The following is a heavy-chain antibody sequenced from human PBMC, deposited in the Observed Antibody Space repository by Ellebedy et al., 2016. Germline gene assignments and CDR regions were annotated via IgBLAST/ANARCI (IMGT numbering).Heavy chain of an antibody. D-gene: IGHD3-16*01. CDR1: GFTFSSYN. CDR2: ISSSSSTI. CDR3: ARAGGGILGY. J-gene: IGHJ4*02. Sequence: GESLKISCAASGFTFSSYNMNWVRQAPGKGLEWVSYISSSSSTIYYADSVKGRFTISRDNAKNSLFLQMNSLRDEDTAVYYCARAGGGILGYWGQGTLVTVSS. V-gene: IGHV3-48*02.